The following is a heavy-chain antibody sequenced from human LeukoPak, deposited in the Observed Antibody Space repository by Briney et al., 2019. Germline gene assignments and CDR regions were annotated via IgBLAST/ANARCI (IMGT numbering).Heavy chain of an antibody. D-gene: IGHD1-14*01. CDR2: ISYDGGNK. V-gene: IGHV3-30*03. CDR3: ATNSRRPHQYYMDV. Sequence: GGSLRLSCAASGFTFSSYDMHWVRQAPGKGLEWVTLISYDGGNKYYGDSVKGRFTISRDNSKNTLYLQMTSLRVEDTAFYYCATNSRRPHQYYMDVWGKGTTVTVSS. J-gene: IGHJ6*03. CDR1: GFTFSSYD.